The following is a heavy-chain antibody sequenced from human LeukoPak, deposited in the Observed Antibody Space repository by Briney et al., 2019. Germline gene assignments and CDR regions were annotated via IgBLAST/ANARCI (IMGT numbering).Heavy chain of an antibody. Sequence: GGSLRLSCAASGFTFSSSAMSWVRQAPGKGLEWVSTISGSGGSTYYTGSVKGRFTISRDNSKNALYLQMNSLRAEDTATYYCAKELGWDKNRWGQGTLVTVSS. CDR2: ISGSGGST. CDR1: GFTFSSSA. J-gene: IGHJ5*02. D-gene: IGHD1-26*01. CDR3: AKELGWDKNR. V-gene: IGHV3-23*01.